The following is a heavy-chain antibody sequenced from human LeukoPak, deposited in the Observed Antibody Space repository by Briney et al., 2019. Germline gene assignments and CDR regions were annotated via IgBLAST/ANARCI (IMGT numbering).Heavy chain of an antibody. Sequence: SETLSLTCTVSGGSISSGSYYWSWIRQPAGKGLEWIGRIYTSGNTNYNPSLKSRVTISLDTSKNQCSLKLTSVPAADTAVYYCAREISSYGSTNFDYWGQGTLVTVSS. CDR1: GGSISSGSYY. V-gene: IGHV4-61*02. CDR3: AREISSYGSTNFDY. CDR2: IYTSGNT. D-gene: IGHD5-18*01. J-gene: IGHJ4*02.